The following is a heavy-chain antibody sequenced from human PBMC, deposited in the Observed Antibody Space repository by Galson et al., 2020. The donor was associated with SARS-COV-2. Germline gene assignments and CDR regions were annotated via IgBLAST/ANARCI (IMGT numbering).Heavy chain of an antibody. D-gene: IGHD4-17*01. CDR2: IHNTGNT. CDR1: GDSINNDDFY. J-gene: IGHJ4*02. CDR3: ARTSSTATREYSFDY. Sequence: SETLSLTCSVSGDSINNDDFYWSWIRQSPGTGLEWIGDIHNTGNTYYNPSLMSRLTMSVDTSKNQFSLRLTSVTAADTAVYFCARTSSTATREYSFDYWGQGTLVSVSS. V-gene: IGHV4-30-4*01.